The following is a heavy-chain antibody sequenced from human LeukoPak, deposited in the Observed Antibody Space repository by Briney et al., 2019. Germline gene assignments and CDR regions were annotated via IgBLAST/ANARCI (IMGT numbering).Heavy chain of an antibody. CDR2: IYYSGST. CDR3: ARPGIAYTHYYYMDV. CDR1: GGSISSSSYY. D-gene: IGHD6-13*01. V-gene: IGHV4-39*01. Sequence: SETLSLTCTVSGGSISSSSYYWGWIRQPPGKGLEWIGSIYYSGSTYYNPSLKSRVTISVDTSKNQFSLKLSSVTAADTAVYYCARPGIAYTHYYYMDVWGKGTTVTISS. J-gene: IGHJ6*03.